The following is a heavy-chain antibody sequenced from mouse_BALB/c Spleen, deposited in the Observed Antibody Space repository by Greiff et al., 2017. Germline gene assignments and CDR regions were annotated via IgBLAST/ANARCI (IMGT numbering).Heavy chain of an antibody. Sequence: VQLKESGPGLVKPSQSLSLTCTVTGYSITSDYAWNWIRQFPGNKLEWMGYISYSGSTSYNPSLKSRISITRDTSKNQFFLQLNSVTTEDTATYYCARFPYDYDLYYAMDYWGQGTSVTVSS. CDR3: ARFPYDYDLYYAMDY. CDR1: GYSITSDYA. CDR2: ISYSGST. J-gene: IGHJ4*01. D-gene: IGHD2-4*01. V-gene: IGHV3-2*02.